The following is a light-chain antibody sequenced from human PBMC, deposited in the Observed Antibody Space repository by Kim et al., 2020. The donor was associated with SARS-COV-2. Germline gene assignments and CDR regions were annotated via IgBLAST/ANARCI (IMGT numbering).Light chain of an antibody. J-gene: IGLJ1*01. CDR3: QSYDNSLSGYV. V-gene: IGLV1-40*01. CDR2: GST. Sequence: QSVLTQPPSVFGAPGQRVTISCTGSSSNIGAGYDVHWYQQFPGTAPKLLIYGSTNRPSGVPDRFSGSKSGTSAALPITGLQAEDEADYFCQSYDNSLSGYVVATGTKVTVL. CDR1: SSNIGAGYD.